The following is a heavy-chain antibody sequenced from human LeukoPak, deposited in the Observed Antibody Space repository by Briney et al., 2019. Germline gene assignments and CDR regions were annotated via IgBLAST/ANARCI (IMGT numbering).Heavy chain of an antibody. D-gene: IGHD3-10*01. Sequence: SETLSLTCTVSGGSISRYYWSWIRQPAGKGLQWIGRIYGSGSTTYNPSLKSRLTMSVDTSKNQFSLKLSSMTAADTAIYYCARVSGTTGEVKFDPWGQGTLVTVSS. J-gene: IGHJ5*02. CDR2: IYGSGST. V-gene: IGHV4-4*07. CDR1: GGSISRYY. CDR3: ARVSGTTGEVKFDP.